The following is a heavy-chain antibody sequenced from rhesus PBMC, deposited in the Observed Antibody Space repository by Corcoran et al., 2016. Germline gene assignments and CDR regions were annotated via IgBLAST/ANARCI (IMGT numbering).Heavy chain of an antibody. CDR1: GGSISSSY. V-gene: IGHV4-169*01. CDR3: ARYDGSGWYYWYFDL. J-gene: IGHJ2*01. CDR2: IYGNSAST. D-gene: IGHD6-31*01. Sequence: QLQLQESGPGLVKPSETLSVTCAVSGGSISSSYWSWIRQAPGKGLEWIGYIYGNSASTNYNPSLKNRVTISKDTSKTQFSLKLSSVTAADTAVYYCARYDGSGWYYWYFDLWGPGTPITISS.